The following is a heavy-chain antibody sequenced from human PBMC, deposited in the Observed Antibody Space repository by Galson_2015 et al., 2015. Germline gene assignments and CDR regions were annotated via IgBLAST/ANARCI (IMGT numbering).Heavy chain of an antibody. J-gene: IGHJ4*02. CDR1: GGSISSSSYY. CDR3: TRGTTVTSLGY. V-gene: IGHV4-39*01. Sequence: SETLSLTCTVSGGSISSSSYYWGWIRQPPGKGLEWIGSIYYSGGTYYNPSLKSRVTISVDTSKNQFSLKLSSVTAADTAVYYCTRGTTVTSLGYWVQGTLVTVSS. D-gene: IGHD4-17*01. CDR2: IYYSGGT.